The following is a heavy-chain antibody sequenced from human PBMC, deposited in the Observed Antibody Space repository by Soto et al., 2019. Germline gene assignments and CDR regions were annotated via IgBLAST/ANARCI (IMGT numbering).Heavy chain of an antibody. CDR3: AREPNYFDY. J-gene: IGHJ4*02. Sequence: QVQLVRSGAEVKKRGASVMVSCKACGYTFTSYGISWVRQAPGQGLEWMGWISAYNGNTKYAQKFQGRVTMTTDTATSTAYMELRSLRSDDTAVYYCAREPNYFDYWGQGTLVTVSS. V-gene: IGHV1-18*01. CDR1: GYTFTSYG. CDR2: ISAYNGNT.